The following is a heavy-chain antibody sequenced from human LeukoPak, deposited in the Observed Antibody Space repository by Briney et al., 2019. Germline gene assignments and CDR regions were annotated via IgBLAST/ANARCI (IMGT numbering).Heavy chain of an antibody. CDR1: GGSISNSNYY. CDR3: ARRIIAVAGTVVYYFDY. CDR2: IFYTGNI. V-gene: IGHV4-39*01. Sequence: PSETLSLTCTVSGGSISNSNYYWGWIRQPPGKGLEWIASIFYTGNIYYNPSLKSRVTISVDTSKNQFSLKLNSVTAADTAVYYCARRIIAVAGTVVYYFDYWGQGTLVTVSS. J-gene: IGHJ4*02. D-gene: IGHD6-19*01.